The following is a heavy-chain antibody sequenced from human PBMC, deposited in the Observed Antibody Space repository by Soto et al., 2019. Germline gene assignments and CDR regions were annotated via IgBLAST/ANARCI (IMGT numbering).Heavy chain of an antibody. J-gene: IGHJ4*02. V-gene: IGHV4-39*01. Sequence: SETLSLTCTVSGGSVSSGIHYWGWIRQPPGKGLEWIGSVFYSGHTYYNPSLKSRATISVDTSKNQFSLKLTSVTAADTAVYYCATPRPPPSGAIDYWGQGTLVTVSS. CDR2: VFYSGHT. D-gene: IGHD5-12*01. CDR1: GGSVSSGIHY. CDR3: ATPRPPPSGAIDY.